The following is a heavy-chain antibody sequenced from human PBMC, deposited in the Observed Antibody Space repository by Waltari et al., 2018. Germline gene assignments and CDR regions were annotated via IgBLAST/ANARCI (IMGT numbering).Heavy chain of an antibody. V-gene: IGHV4-39*07. D-gene: IGHD3-3*01. Sequence: QLQLQESGPGLVKPSETLSLTCTVSGGSISSSSYYWAWIRQPPGKGLEWIGSIDYSGSTYYNPSLKSRVTISVDTSKNQFSLKLSSVTAADTAVYYCARDTYYDFWSGLGPWGQGTLVTVSS. CDR1: GGSISSSSYY. CDR2: IDYSGST. CDR3: ARDTYYDFWSGLGP. J-gene: IGHJ5*02.